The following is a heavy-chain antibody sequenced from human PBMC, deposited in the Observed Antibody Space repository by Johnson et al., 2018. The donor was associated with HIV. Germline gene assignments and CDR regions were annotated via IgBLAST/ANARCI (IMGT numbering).Heavy chain of an antibody. J-gene: IGHJ3*02. D-gene: IGHD3-22*01. V-gene: IGHV3-23*04. CDR3: ARDRRVYDSSGYYHDACDI. Sequence: VQLVESGGGLVQPGGSLRLSCAASGSTFSSYAMRWVRQAPGKGLEWCSALSVSGGRPNYADSVQGSFTIARDNSKNTLYLQRNSLRAEDTAVYFCARDRRVYDSSGYYHDACDIWGQGTMVTVSS. CDR2: LSVSGGRP. CDR1: GSTFSSYA.